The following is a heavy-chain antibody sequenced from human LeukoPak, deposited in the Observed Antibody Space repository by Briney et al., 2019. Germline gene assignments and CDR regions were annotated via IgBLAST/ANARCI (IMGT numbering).Heavy chain of an antibody. J-gene: IGHJ4*02. Sequence: KPGGSLRLSCAASGFTFSSYAMSWVLQAPGKGLEWVSAISGSGGSTYYADSVKGRFTISRDNSKNTLYLQMNSLRAENTAVYYCAKDSFKAVAGSFDYWGQGTLVTVSS. CDR1: GFTFSSYA. D-gene: IGHD6-19*01. CDR2: ISGSGGST. V-gene: IGHV3-23*01. CDR3: AKDSFKAVAGSFDY.